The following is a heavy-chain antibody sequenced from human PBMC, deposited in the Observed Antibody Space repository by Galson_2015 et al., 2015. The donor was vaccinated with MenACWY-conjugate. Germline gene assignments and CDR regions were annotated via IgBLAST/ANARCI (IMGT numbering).Heavy chain of an antibody. V-gene: IGHV2-5*02. J-gene: IGHJ3*01. CDR2: IYWDADK. CDR1: GFSLSPRRVG. Sequence: PALVTPTPPLTLTCTFSGFSLSPRRVGVGWIRHPPGQPLEWLSLIYWDADKRYSPSLKSRLTITKDTSKNQVVLSMTNMDPVDTATYYCAHSPYCSTTSCYAARAFDVWGQGTVVTVSS. D-gene: IGHD2-2*01. CDR3: AHSPYCSTTSCYAARAFDV.